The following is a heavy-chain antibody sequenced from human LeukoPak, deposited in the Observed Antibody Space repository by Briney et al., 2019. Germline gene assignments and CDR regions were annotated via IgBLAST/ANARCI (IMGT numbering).Heavy chain of an antibody. V-gene: IGHV4-61*02. Sequence: PSQTLSLTSTVYGGSISSGSYYWSWIRQPAGKGLEWIGRIYTSGSTNYNPSLKSRVTISVDTSKNQFSLKLSSVTAADTAVYYCAREPDSSGAHWGQGTLVTVSS. J-gene: IGHJ4*02. CDR3: AREPDSSGAH. D-gene: IGHD3-10*01. CDR1: GGSISSGSYY. CDR2: IYTSGST.